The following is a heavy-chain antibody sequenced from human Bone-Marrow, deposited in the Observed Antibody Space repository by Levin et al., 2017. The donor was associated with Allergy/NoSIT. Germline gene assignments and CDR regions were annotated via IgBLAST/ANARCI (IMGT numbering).Heavy chain of an antibody. J-gene: IGHJ4*02. CDR2: ISGSGGNT. CDR3: ARDDEWVRLSYFFDY. V-gene: IGHV1-18*01. CDR1: GYSFTARY. D-gene: IGHD5-12*01. Sequence: ASVKVSCKASGYSFTARYISWVRQAPGRGLEWMGWISGSGGNTKYAQKFEGRVSITTDTSTSTAYMELRSLRSDDTAVYYCARDDEWVRLSYFFDYWGQGTLVTVTS.